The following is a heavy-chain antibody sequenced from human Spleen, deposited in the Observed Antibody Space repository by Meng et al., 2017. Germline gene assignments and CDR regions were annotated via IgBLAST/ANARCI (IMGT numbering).Heavy chain of an antibody. D-gene: IGHD3-3*02. CDR1: GFYFSNAW. J-gene: IGHJ6*02. V-gene: IGHV3-15*01. CDR2: IKSNTYGGSA. Sequence: GESLKISCAASGFYFSNAWMSWVRQAPGKGLEWVGRIKSNTYGGSAEYAAPVTGRFTISRDNSKDTLFLQMNSLRAEDTALYYCARLEGLGHFHGMDVWGQGTTVTVSS. CDR3: ARLEGLGHFHGMDV.